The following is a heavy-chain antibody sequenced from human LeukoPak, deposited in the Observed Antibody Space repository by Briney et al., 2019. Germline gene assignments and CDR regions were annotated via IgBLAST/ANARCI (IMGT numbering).Heavy chain of an antibody. CDR2: ISYDGSNK. CDR1: GFTFSSYA. Sequence: GRSLRLSCAASGFTFSSYAMHWVRQAPGKGLERVAVISYDGSNKYYADSVKGRFTISRDNSKNTLYLQMNSLRAEDTAVYYCASPTRRDGYNLDYWGQGTLVTVSS. D-gene: IGHD5-24*01. J-gene: IGHJ4*02. CDR3: ASPTRRDGYNLDY. V-gene: IGHV3-30-3*01.